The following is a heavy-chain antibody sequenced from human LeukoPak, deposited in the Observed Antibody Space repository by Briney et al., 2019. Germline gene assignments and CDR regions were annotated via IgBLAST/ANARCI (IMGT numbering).Heavy chain of an antibody. CDR3: ASTYYYDSSGYYPLDAFDI. Sequence: ASVKVSCKASGYTFTSYGISWVRQAPGQGLEWMGWISAYNGNTNYAQKLQGRVTMTTDTSTSTAYMELRSLGSDDTAVYYCASTYYYDSSGYYPLDAFDIWGQGTMVTVSS. CDR2: ISAYNGNT. CDR1: GYTFTSYG. V-gene: IGHV1-18*01. D-gene: IGHD3-22*01. J-gene: IGHJ3*02.